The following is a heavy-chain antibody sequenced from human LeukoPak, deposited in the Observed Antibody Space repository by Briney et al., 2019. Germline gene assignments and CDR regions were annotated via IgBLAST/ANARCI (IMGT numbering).Heavy chain of an antibody. Sequence: SETLSLTCAVYGGSFSGYYWSWIRQPPGKGLEWIGEINHSGSTNYNPSLKSRVTISLDTSKNQFSLKLRSVTAADTAVYYCAKGWLQSPDYWGQGTLVTVSS. CDR3: AKGWLQSPDY. CDR2: INHSGST. CDR1: GGSFSGYY. D-gene: IGHD5-24*01. J-gene: IGHJ4*02. V-gene: IGHV4-34*01.